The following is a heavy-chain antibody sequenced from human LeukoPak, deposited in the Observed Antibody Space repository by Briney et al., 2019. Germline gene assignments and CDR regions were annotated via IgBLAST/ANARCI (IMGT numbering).Heavy chain of an antibody. J-gene: IGHJ4*02. CDR2: IYSGGDT. CDR1: GFTVSSNY. Sequence: PGGSLRLSCAASGFTVSSNYMSWVRQAPGKGLEWVSVIYSGGDTYYADSVKGRFTISRDNSKNTLYLQMNTLRAEDTAVYYWSRASGYSGYDRFDYWGQGTLVTV. V-gene: IGHV3-53*01. CDR3: SRASGYSGYDRFDY. D-gene: IGHD5-12*01.